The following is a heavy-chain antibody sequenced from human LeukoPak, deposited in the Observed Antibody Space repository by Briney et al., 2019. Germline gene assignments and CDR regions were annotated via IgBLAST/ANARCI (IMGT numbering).Heavy chain of an antibody. CDR2: ISGSGETI. CDR1: GFTFSAYQ. Sequence: GSLRLSCAASGFTFSAYQMHWLRQAPGKGLEWVSYISGSGETIYYADSVKGRFTMSRDNAKDSLYLQMSSLTVDDTAVSYCAREVSTSWFDPWGQGTLVTVSS. D-gene: IGHD5/OR15-5a*01. V-gene: IGHV3-48*03. CDR3: AREVSTSWFDP. J-gene: IGHJ5*02.